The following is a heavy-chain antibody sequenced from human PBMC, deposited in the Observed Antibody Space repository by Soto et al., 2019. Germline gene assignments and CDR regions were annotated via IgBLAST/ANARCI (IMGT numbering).Heavy chain of an antibody. Sequence: ASVKVSCKASGYTFTSYGISWVRQAPGQGLEWMGWISAYNGNTNYAQKLQGRVTMTTDTSTSTAYMELRSLRSDDTAVYYCARRTSMTMIVVEPDAFDIWGQGPMVTVSS. CDR1: GYTFTSYG. CDR2: ISAYNGNT. V-gene: IGHV1-18*01. CDR3: ARRTSMTMIVVEPDAFDI. D-gene: IGHD3-22*01. J-gene: IGHJ3*02.